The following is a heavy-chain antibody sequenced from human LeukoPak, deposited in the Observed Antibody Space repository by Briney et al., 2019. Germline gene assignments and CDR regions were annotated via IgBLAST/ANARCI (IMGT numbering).Heavy chain of an antibody. CDR2: IIPIFGTA. Sequence: ASVKVSCKASGGTFCSYAISWVRQAPGQGLEWMGGIIPIFGTANYAQKFQGRVTITADESTSTAYMELSSLRSEDTAVYYCARGVVVPAAMVGAGFFDYWGQGTLVTVSS. J-gene: IGHJ4*02. V-gene: IGHV1-69*13. CDR3: ARGVVVPAAMVGAGFFDY. CDR1: GGTFCSYA. D-gene: IGHD2-2*01.